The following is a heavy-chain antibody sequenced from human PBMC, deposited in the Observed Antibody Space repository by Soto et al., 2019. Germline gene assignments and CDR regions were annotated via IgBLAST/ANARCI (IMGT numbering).Heavy chain of an antibody. D-gene: IGHD3-9*01. CDR1: GGSISSYY. CDR3: ARGRLRYFDWSIYGMDV. V-gene: IGHV4-59*01. J-gene: IGHJ6*02. CDR2: IYYSGST. Sequence: SETLSLTCTVSGGSISSYYWSWIRQPPGKGLEWIGYIYYSGSTNYNPSLKSRVTISVDTSKNQFSLKLSSVTAADTAVYYCARGRLRYFDWSIYGMDVWGQGTTVTVS.